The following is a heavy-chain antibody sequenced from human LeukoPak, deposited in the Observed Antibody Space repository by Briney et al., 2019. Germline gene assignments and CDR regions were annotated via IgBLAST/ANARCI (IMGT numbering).Heavy chain of an antibody. J-gene: IGHJ4*02. D-gene: IGHD4-23*01. Sequence: PSETLSLTCTVSGGSISSGGYYWSWIRQHPGKGLEWIGYIYYSGSTYYSPSLKSRVTISVDTSKNQFSLKLSSVAAADTAVYYCAAGDYGGNPYWGQGTLVTVSS. CDR2: IYYSGST. CDR3: AAGDYGGNPY. CDR1: GGSISSGGYY. V-gene: IGHV4-31*03.